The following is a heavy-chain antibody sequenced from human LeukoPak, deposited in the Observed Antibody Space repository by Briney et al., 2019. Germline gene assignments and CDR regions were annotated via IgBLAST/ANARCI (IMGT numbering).Heavy chain of an antibody. V-gene: IGHV1-69*04. CDR3: ARDLDGYNLSWFDP. Sequence: SVKVSCKASGGTFGSYTISWVRQAPGQGLEWMGRIIPILGIANYAQKFQGRVTITADKSTSTAYMELSSLRSEDTAVYYCARDLDGYNLSWFDPWGQGTLVTVSS. D-gene: IGHD5-24*01. CDR1: GGTFGSYT. J-gene: IGHJ5*02. CDR2: IIPILGIA.